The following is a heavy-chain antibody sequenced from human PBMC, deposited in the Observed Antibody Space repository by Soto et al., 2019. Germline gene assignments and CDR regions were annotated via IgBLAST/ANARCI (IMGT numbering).Heavy chain of an antibody. CDR3: ARERDIVVVVAAIWFAP. CDR2: ISSSSSTI. V-gene: IGHV3-48*02. Sequence: PGGSLRLSCAASGFTFSSYSMNWVRQAPGKGLEWVSYISSSSSTIYYADSVKGRFTISRDNAKNSLYLQMNSLRDEDTAVYYCARERDIVVVVAAIWFAPWGQGTLVTVSS. CDR1: GFTFSSYS. D-gene: IGHD2-15*01. J-gene: IGHJ5*02.